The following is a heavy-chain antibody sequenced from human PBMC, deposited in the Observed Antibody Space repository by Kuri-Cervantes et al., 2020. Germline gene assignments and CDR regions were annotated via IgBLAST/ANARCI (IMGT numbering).Heavy chain of an antibody. J-gene: IGHJ2*01. V-gene: IGHV4-34*01. Sequence: SETLSPTFAVYGGSFSGYYWSWIGQPPGKGLGWFGEINHSGITNYNQSLTSRVTISVDTSKNHFSLKLSSVTAADTAVYYCAKARGGDKTKRYFELWGRGTLVTVSS. D-gene: IGHD2-21*02. CDR3: AKARGGDKTKRYFEL. CDR1: GGSFSGYY. CDR2: INHSGIT.